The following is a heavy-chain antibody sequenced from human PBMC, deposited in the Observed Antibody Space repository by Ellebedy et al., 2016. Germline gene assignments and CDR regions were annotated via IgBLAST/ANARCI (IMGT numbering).Heavy chain of an antibody. CDR2: IRSKAYGGTT. CDR3: TRDNSNYGHRFDY. CDR1: GFTFGDYA. Sequence: GGSLRLSXTASGFTFGDYAMSWFRQAPGKGLEWVGFIRSKAYGGTTEYAASVKGRFTISRDDSKSIAYLQMNSLKTEDTAVYYCTRDNSNYGHRFDYWGQGTLVTVSS. J-gene: IGHJ4*02. D-gene: IGHD4-11*01. V-gene: IGHV3-49*03.